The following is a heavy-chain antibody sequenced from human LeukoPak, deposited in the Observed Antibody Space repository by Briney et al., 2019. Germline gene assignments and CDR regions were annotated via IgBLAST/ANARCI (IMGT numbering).Heavy chain of an antibody. CDR3: ARDLGVVPAAIYAFDI. D-gene: IGHD2-2*01. CDR1: GGSISSYY. J-gene: IGHJ3*02. CDR2: IYYSGST. Sequence: SETLSLTCTVSGGSISSYYWSWIWQPPGKGLEWIGYIYYSGSTNYNPSLKSRVTISVDTSKNQFSLKLSSVTAADTAVYYCARDLGVVPAAIYAFDIWGQGTMVTVSS. V-gene: IGHV4-59*01.